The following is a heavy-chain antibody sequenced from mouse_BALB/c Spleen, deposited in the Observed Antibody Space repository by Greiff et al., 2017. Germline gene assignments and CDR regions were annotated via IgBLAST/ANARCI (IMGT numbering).Heavy chain of an antibody. CDR1: GYSITSDYA. Sequence: EVKVEESGPGLVKPSQSLSLTCTVTGYSITSDYAWNWIRQFPGNKLEWMGYISYSGSTSYNPSLKSRISITRDTSKNQFFLQLNSVTTEDTATYYCARTVVAPYYAMDYWGQGTSVTVSS. CDR2: ISYSGST. J-gene: IGHJ4*01. CDR3: ARTVVAPYYAMDY. V-gene: IGHV3-2*02. D-gene: IGHD1-1*01.